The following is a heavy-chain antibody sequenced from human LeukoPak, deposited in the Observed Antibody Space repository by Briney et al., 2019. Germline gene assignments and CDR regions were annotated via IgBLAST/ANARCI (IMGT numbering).Heavy chain of an antibody. Sequence: GGSLRLSCSVSGFTFSTYVMHWVRQAPGKGLEYVSAISSNGDNTYYADSVKGRLTISRDNSKNTLYLQMSSLRADDTAVYYCVRGTGYWGQGTLVTVSS. CDR3: VRGTGY. V-gene: IGHV3-64D*06. J-gene: IGHJ4*02. CDR2: ISSNGDNT. CDR1: GFTFSTYV.